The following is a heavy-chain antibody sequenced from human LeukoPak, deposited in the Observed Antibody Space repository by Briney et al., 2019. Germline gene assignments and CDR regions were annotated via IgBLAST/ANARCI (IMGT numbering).Heavy chain of an antibody. V-gene: IGHV4-34*01. J-gene: IGHJ4*02. CDR2: INHSGST. D-gene: IGHD3-10*01. CDR3: ARRPFGESNIRTGFDY. CDR1: GGSFSGYY. Sequence: SETLSLTCAVYGGSFSGYYWSWIRQPPGKGLEWNGEINHSGSTNYNPSLRSRVTISVDTSKNQFSLKLSSVTAADTAVYYCARRPFGESNIRTGFDYRGQGTLVTVSS.